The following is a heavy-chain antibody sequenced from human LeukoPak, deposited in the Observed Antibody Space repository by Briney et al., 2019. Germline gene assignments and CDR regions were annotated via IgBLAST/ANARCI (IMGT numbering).Heavy chain of an antibody. D-gene: IGHD6-19*01. V-gene: IGHV4-59*01. Sequence: SETLSLTCTVSGDSISSYYWSWIRQPPGKGLEWIGYIYYSGSTNYNPSLKSRVTISVDTSKNQFSLKLSSVTAADTAVYYCARGNSSGWYLFDYWGQGTLVTVSS. CDR3: ARGNSSGWYLFDY. CDR1: GDSISSYY. J-gene: IGHJ4*02. CDR2: IYYSGST.